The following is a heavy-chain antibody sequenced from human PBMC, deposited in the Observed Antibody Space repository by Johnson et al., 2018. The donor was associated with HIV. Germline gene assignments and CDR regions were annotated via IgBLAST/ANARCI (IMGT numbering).Heavy chain of an antibody. CDR1: GFTFSSYW. CDR3: TTLAESSSSMYAFDI. J-gene: IGHJ3*02. Sequence: VQLVESGGGLVQPGGSLRLSCAASGFTFSSYWIHWVRQAPGKGLVWVSRINSDGGTTDYAAPVKGRFTISRDDSKNTLYLQMNSLKTEDTAVYYCTTLAESSSSMYAFDIWGQGTMLTVSS. D-gene: IGHD6-6*01. V-gene: IGHV3-15*07. CDR2: INSDGGTT.